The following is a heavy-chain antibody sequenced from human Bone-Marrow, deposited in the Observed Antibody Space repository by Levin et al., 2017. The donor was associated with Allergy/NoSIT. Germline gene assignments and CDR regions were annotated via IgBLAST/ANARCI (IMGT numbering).Heavy chain of an antibody. CDR1: GYSISSGYY. CDR2: IYHSGST. Sequence: TSETLSLTCVVSGYSISSGYYWTWIRQPPGKGLQWIGSIYHSGSTYYNSSLKSRVTVSVDTSKNEFSLKVRSVTAVDTAVYYCAREWEGGTANFDYWGQGALVTVSS. CDR3: AREWEGGTANFDY. J-gene: IGHJ4*02. V-gene: IGHV4-38-2*02. D-gene: IGHD1-1*01.